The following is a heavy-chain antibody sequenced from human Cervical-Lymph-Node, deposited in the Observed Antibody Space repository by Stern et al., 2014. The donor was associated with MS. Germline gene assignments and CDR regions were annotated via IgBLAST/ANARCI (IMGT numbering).Heavy chain of an antibody. CDR1: GYTFTSYL. D-gene: IGHD6-13*01. J-gene: IGHJ6*02. CDR3: ARALAAALYAMDV. CDR2: INPTGGST. Sequence: QMQLVQSGAEVKKPGASVKVSCKASGYTFTSYLMHWVRQAPGQGLEWMGIINPTGGSTSSAQKFQGRVTMTRDTSTRTVYMELSSLRSEDTAVYYCARALAAALYAMDVWGQGTTVTVSS. V-gene: IGHV1-46*01.